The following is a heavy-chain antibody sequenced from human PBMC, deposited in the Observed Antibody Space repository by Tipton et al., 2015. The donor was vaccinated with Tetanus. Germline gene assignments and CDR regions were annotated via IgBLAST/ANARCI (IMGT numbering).Heavy chain of an antibody. V-gene: IGHV1-69*06. CDR1: GGTFSNYA. Sequence: QLVQSGAEVKEPGSSVRVSCKASGGTFSNYAINWVRQAPGQGLEWMGGIIPIYGAANYAQKFQGRVTMTADNSMGTAYMDLSSVRSDDTAVYYCARAQNYFGVLASFFDPWGQGTLVIVSS. D-gene: IGHD3-3*01. J-gene: IGHJ5*02. CDR3: ARAQNYFGVLASFFDP. CDR2: IIPIYGAA.